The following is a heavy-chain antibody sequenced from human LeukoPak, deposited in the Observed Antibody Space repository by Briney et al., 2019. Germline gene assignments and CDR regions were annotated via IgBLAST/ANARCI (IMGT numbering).Heavy chain of an antibody. CDR2: INPNSGGT. D-gene: IGHD3-22*01. CDR1: GYTFTGYY. J-gene: IGHJ3*02. V-gene: IGHV1-2*02. CDR3: ERGTRAYYYDSSGPRNDDAFDI. Sequence: ASVKVSCTASGYTFTGYYMHWVRQAPGQGLEWMGWINPNSGGTNYAQKFQGRVTMTRDTSISTAYMELSRLRSDDTAVYYCERGTRAYYYDSSGPRNDDAFDIWGQGTMVTVSS.